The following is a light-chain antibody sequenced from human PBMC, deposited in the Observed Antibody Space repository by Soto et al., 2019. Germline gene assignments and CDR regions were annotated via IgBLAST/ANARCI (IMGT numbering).Light chain of an antibody. CDR3: AAWDDSLNGVV. Sequence: QSVLTQPPSASGTPGQSVTIFCSGSKSNIGGGYVYWYHQLPGAAPKLLIYRSNQRPSGIPDRISGSRSGTSASLAISGLRSDDEAEYYCAAWDDSLNGVVFGGGTQLTVL. CDR2: RSN. J-gene: IGLJ2*01. V-gene: IGLV1-47*01. CDR1: KSNIGGGY.